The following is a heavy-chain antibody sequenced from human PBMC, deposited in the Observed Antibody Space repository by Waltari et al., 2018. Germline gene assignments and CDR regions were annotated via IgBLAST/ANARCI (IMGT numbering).Heavy chain of an antibody. J-gene: IGHJ5*02. CDR1: GGSFSGYY. V-gene: IGHV4-34*01. CDR3: ARGLILWFGAGRWFDP. Sequence: QVQLQQWGAGLLKPSETLSLTCAVYGGSFSGYYWSWIRQPPGKGLEWIGEINHSGSTNSNPSLKSRVTISVDTSKNQFSLKLSSVTAADTAVYYCARGLILWFGAGRWFDPWGQGTLVTVSS. D-gene: IGHD3-10*01. CDR2: INHSGST.